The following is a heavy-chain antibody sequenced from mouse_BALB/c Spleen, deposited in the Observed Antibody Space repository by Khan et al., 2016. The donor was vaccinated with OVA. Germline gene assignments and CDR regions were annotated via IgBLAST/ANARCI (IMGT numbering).Heavy chain of an antibody. CDR3: TRDRNYYGSSFYFDY. CDR2: ITSGGSYT. J-gene: IGHJ2*01. Sequence: EVELVESGGGLVKPGGSLKLSCAASGFAFSSYSMSWVRQTPGKRLEWVATITSGGSYTYYPDSVKGRFTISRDNAKNTLYLQMSSLKSEDTAMYYCTRDRNYYGSSFYFDYWGQGTTLTVSS. V-gene: IGHV5-6-4*01. D-gene: IGHD1-1*01. CDR1: GFAFSSYS.